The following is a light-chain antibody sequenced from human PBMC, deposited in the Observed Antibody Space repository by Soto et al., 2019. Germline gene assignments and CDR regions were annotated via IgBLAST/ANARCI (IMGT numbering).Light chain of an antibody. CDR2: GAS. CDR3: HHYGSAIT. V-gene: IGKV3-20*01. Sequence: EIVLTQSPGTLSLSPGERATLSCRASQSVSSSYLAWYQQKPGQAPRLLIYGASSRATGIPDRFSGSGSGTDFTLTIIKLEPEDFALYYCHHYGSAITFGQGTRLEIK. CDR1: QSVSSSY. J-gene: IGKJ5*01.